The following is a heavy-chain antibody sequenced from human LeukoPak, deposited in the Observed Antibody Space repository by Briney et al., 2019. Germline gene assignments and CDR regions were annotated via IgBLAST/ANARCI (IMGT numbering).Heavy chain of an antibody. J-gene: IGHJ6*03. V-gene: IGHV4-34*01. CDR2: INHSGST. CDR1: GGSFSGYY. CDR3: ARYYYDFWSGYYYYYMDV. Sequence: SETLSLTCAVYGGSFSGYYWSWIRQPPGKGLEWIGEINHSGSTNYNPSLKSRGTISVDTSKTQFSLKLSSVTAADTAVYYCARYYYDFWSGYYYYYMDVWGKGTTVTVSS. D-gene: IGHD3-3*01.